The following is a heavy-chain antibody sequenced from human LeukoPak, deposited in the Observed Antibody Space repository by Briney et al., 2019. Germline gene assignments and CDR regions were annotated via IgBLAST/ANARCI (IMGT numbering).Heavy chain of an antibody. Sequence: GGSLRLSCAASGFTFSSYAMSWVRQAPGKGLEWVSIISDDGVYTYYAESVEGRFTISRDNSKNTLYLQMNSPRANDTAIYYYAKGTPRDGYNSGYFDYWGQGTLVTVSS. D-gene: IGHD5-24*01. J-gene: IGHJ4*02. CDR2: ISDDGVYT. CDR1: GFTFSSYA. V-gene: IGHV3-23*01. CDR3: AKGTPRDGYNSGYFDY.